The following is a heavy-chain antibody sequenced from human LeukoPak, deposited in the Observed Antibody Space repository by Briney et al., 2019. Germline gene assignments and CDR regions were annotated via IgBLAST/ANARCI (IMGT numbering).Heavy chain of an antibody. Sequence: SETLSLTCTVSGGSISSGSYYWSWIRQPAGKGLEWIGRIYTSGSTNYNPSLKSRVTISVDTSKNQFSLKLSSVTAADTAVYYCARVGEDYYDSSGYDIDYWGQGTLVTVSS. CDR2: IYTSGST. CDR3: ARVGEDYYDSSGYDIDY. CDR1: GGSISSGSYY. V-gene: IGHV4-61*02. J-gene: IGHJ4*02. D-gene: IGHD3-22*01.